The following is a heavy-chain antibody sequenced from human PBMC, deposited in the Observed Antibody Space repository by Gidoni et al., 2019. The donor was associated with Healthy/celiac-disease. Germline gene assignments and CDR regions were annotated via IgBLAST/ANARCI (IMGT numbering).Heavy chain of an antibody. Sequence: QVQLVESGGGVVQPGRSLRLSCAASGFTFSSYGMHWVRQAPGKGLEWVAVISYDGSNKYYADSVKGRFTISRDNSKNTLYLQMNSLRAEDTAVYYCAKGGAVAAPKNGMDVWGQGTTVTVSS. CDR2: ISYDGSNK. CDR3: AKGGAVAAPKNGMDV. CDR1: GFTFSSYG. V-gene: IGHV3-30*18. D-gene: IGHD6-19*01. J-gene: IGHJ6*02.